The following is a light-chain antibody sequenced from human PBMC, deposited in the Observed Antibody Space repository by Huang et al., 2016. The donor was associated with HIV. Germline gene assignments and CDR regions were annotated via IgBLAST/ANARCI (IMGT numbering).Light chain of an antibody. CDR2: KAS. CDR3: QHQWT. V-gene: IGKV1-5*03. CDR1: QRISTW. Sequence: DIQVTQSPSTLSAFVGDRVNITCLTSQRISTWLAWYQQRPGKAPNLLISKASNLETWVPSRFSGNGSGTEVTLTINGLQPDDLATYYCQHQWTFGQGTKVEIK. J-gene: IGKJ1*01.